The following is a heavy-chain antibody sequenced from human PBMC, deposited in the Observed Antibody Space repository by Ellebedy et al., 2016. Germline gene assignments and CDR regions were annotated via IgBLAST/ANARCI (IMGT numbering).Heavy chain of an antibody. CDR1: GFTFTSYA. D-gene: IGHD2-15*01. CDR2: ISVSGGTT. CDR3: ARGVGSGWFDP. V-gene: IGHV3-23*01. J-gene: IGHJ5*02. Sequence: GGSLRLSCAASGFTFTSYAMNWVRQAPGKGLEWVSVISVSGGTTYYADSVKGRFTISRDNSKNTLYLQMNSLRAEDTAVYYCARGVGSGWFDPWGQGTLVTVSS.